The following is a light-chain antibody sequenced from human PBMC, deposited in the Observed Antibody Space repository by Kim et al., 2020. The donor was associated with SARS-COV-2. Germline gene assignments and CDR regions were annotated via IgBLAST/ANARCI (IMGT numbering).Light chain of an antibody. J-gene: IGLJ3*02. CDR3: ATWDDRLDVLL. CDR2: SND. CDR1: PSTVGGNT. Sequence: VTISCFGGPSTVGGNTVNWYQQFPGPAPKFLFDSNDRRPSGVSDRVSSSNSGTPASLAFSGLQSGVEADYYCATWDDRLDVLLFGGGTQLTVL. V-gene: IGLV1-44*01.